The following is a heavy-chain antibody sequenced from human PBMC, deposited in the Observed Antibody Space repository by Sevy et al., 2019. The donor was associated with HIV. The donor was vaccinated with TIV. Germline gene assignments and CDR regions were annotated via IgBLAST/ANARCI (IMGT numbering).Heavy chain of an antibody. Sequence: GGSLRLSCAASGFTFSTYDMHWVRQAPGKGLEWVAYIRYDGSNKFYGDSVRGRFTISRDNSKSTLYVQLNSLRAEDTAVYYCARDRKTTQEWLEELDYYYGMDVWGQGTSVTVSS. CDR1: GFTFSTYD. V-gene: IGHV3-30*02. D-gene: IGHD2-8*01. CDR2: IRYDGSNK. J-gene: IGHJ6*02. CDR3: ARDRKTTQEWLEELDYYYGMDV.